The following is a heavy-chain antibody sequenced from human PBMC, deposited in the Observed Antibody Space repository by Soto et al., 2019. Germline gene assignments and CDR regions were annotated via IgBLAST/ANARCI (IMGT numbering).Heavy chain of an antibody. D-gene: IGHD1-26*01. J-gene: IGHJ4*02. V-gene: IGHV1-69*08. CDR3: TQGGLGPTRRYFAF. CDR2: VIPVLKTA. Sequence: QVQLVQSGAEVKKPGSSVKVSCQASGGTFTSYSITWVRQAPGQGLEWVGRVIPVLKTADYAQKFQGRITITADKSTNTAYMELSSLTPEDTAVYYCTQGGLGPTRRYFAFWGQGTLVTVSS. CDR1: GGTFTSYS.